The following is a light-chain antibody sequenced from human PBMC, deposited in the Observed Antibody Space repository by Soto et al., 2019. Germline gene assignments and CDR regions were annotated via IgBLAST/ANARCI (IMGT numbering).Light chain of an antibody. J-gene: IGKJ2*01. V-gene: IGKV1-5*03. CDR1: QSITTW. CDR2: KAT. Sequence: DIQMTQSPSTLSASVGDRVTITCRASQSITTWLAWYQQKPGKAPKLLIYKATNLQSGVPSRFSGSGSGTEFSLTISSLQPDDFATYYCQQYNGYFPGGSFGQGTRLEIK. CDR3: QQYNGYFPGGS.